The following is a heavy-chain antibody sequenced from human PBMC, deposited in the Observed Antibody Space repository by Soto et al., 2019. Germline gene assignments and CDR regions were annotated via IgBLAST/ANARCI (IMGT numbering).Heavy chain of an antibody. CDR1: GFSVSDNY. CDR2: IYAGGDT. D-gene: IGHD2-15*01. Sequence: EVQLVESGGGLIQPGGSLRLSCAASGFSVSDNYVTWFREAPGKGLEWVSVIYAGGDTFYADSVNGRFTISRDTSENMVYLQMRSLTVEDTAVYHCARGLGFCSGGACSEYWGQGTVVTVSS. V-gene: IGHV3-53*01. CDR3: ARGLGFCSGGACSEY. J-gene: IGHJ4*02.